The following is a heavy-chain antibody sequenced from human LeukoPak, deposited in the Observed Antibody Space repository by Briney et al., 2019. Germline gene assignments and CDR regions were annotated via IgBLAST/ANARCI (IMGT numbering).Heavy chain of an antibody. CDR1: GGSISSYY. CDR3: SKGGELGANYYFDY. J-gene: IGHJ4*02. CDR2: IYYSGST. D-gene: IGHD7-27*01. Sequence: PWESLSLTCTVSGGSISSYYWSWIRQPPGKGLEWIGYIYYSGSTNYNPSLKSRVTISVDTSKNQFSLKLSTVSAADTAVYYCSKGGELGANYYFDYWGQGIVVTVSS. V-gene: IGHV4-59*01.